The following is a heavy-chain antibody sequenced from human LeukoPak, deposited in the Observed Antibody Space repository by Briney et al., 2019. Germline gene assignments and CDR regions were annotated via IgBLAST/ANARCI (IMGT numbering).Heavy chain of an antibody. J-gene: IGHJ4*02. D-gene: IGHD4-23*01. CDR3: ARGYGGNAKIDY. CDR2: MYYTGRT. CDR1: GGSISSYY. Sequence: SQTLSLTCTVSGGSISSYYWTWIRQPPGKGLEWIGYMYYTGRTNYNPSLKSRVTISADTSKNQFSLKLSSVTAADTAVYYCARGYGGNAKIDYWGQGTLVTVSS. V-gene: IGHV4-59*01.